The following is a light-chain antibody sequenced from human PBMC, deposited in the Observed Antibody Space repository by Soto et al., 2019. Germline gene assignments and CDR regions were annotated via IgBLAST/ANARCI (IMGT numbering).Light chain of an antibody. CDR3: QQYNSYWT. CDR1: QSISSW. Sequence: DIQMTQSPSTLSASVGDRVTITCRASQSISSWLAWYQQKPGKVPKLLIYKASSLESGVPSRFSGSGSGTEFTITISSLQPDDFATYYCQQYNSYWTFGQGTKVEIK. V-gene: IGKV1-5*03. CDR2: KAS. J-gene: IGKJ1*01.